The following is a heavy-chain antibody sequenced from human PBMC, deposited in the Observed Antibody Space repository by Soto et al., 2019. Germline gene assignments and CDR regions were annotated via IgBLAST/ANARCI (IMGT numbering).Heavy chain of an antibody. V-gene: IGHV1-2*02. CDR1: GHTCTGPH. D-gene: IGHD3-10*01. CDR3: GLERTGSGGFDY. J-gene: IGHJ4*02. Sequence: QVQMQQTGAEVKKTGASVKLSGKGTGHTCTGPHMHLVRQAPGQGLGWRGLNDLDIGDTKYAQKFQGRIPSTSETSITRAYMELRGLGSYDTAVYYCGLERTGSGGFDYWGQGTLVTVS. CDR2: NDLDIGDT.